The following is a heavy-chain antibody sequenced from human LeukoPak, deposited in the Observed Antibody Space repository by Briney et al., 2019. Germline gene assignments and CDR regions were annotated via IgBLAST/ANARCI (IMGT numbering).Heavy chain of an antibody. CDR3: ARRRSDSSGSLRDNWFDP. Sequence: SETLSLTCAVYGGSFSGYYWSWVRQPPGKGLEWIGEINHSGSTNYNPSPKSRVTISVDTSKNQSSLKLSSVTAADTAVYYCARRRSDSSGSLRDNWFDPWGQGTLVTVSS. CDR1: GGSFSGYY. CDR2: INHSGST. V-gene: IGHV4-34*01. J-gene: IGHJ5*02. D-gene: IGHD3-22*01.